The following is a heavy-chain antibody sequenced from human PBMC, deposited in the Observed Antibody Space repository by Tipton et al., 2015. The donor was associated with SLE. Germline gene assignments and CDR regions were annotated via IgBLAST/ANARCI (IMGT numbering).Heavy chain of an antibody. CDR2: INHSGST. V-gene: IGHV4-34*01. D-gene: IGHD5-12*01. J-gene: IGHJ4*02. Sequence: TLSLTCAVYSGSFSGYYWSWIRQPPGKGLEWIGEINHSGSTNYNPSLKSRVTISVDTSKNQFSLKLSSVTAADTAVYYCARGGGYSGSWGQGTLVTVSS. CDR1: SGSFSGYY. CDR3: ARGGGYSGS.